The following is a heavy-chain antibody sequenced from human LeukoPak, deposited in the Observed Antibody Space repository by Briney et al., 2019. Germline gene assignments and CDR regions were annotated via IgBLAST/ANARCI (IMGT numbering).Heavy chain of an antibody. V-gene: IGHV1-18*01. CDR3: ARGGLPYGDYAHNFDY. CDR1: GYTFTSYG. J-gene: IGHJ4*02. D-gene: IGHD4-17*01. Sequence: ASVKVSCKASGYTFTSYGISWVRQAPGQGLEWMGWISAYNGNTNYAQKVQGRVTMTTDTSTSTAYMELRSLRSDDTAVYYCARGGLPYGDYAHNFDYWGQGTLVTVSS. CDR2: ISAYNGNT.